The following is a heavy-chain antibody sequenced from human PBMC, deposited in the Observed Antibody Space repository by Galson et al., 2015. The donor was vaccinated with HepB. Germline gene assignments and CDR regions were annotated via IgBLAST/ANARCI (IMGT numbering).Heavy chain of an antibody. J-gene: IGHJ4*02. D-gene: IGHD2-15*01. CDR2: ISRSSSTI. CDR1: GFSLSSYG. V-gene: IGHV3-48*01. CDR3: ARDSEILYYFDY. Sequence: SLRLSCAASGFSLSSYGMNWVRQAPGKGLEWVSYISRSSSTIYYADAVKGRFTISRDNAKNSLFLQVNSLRAEDTAVYYCARDSEILYYFDYWGQGTLVTVSS.